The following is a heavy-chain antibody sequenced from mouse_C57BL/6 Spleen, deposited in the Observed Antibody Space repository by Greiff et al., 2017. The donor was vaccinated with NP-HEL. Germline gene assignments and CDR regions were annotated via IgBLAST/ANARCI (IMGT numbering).Heavy chain of an antibody. Sequence: QSCKASGYTFTSYWMHWVKQRPGRGLEWIGRIDPNSGGTKYNEKFKSKATLTVDKPSSTAYMQLSSLTSEDSAVYYCAREYYYGSSYDYAMDYWGQGTSVTVSS. V-gene: IGHV1-72*01. D-gene: IGHD1-1*01. CDR2: IDPNSGGT. J-gene: IGHJ4*01. CDR1: GYTFTSYW. CDR3: AREYYYGSSYDYAMDY.